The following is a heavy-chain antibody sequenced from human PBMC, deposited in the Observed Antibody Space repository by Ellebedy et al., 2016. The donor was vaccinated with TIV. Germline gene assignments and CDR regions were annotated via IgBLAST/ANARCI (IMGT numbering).Heavy chain of an antibody. CDR2: ITESGGHT. CDR3: ARDPVGVGPAFDV. J-gene: IGHJ3*01. V-gene: IGHV3-23*01. D-gene: IGHD4-23*01. CDR1: GLTFSSHA. Sequence: GESLKISCAASGLTFSSHAMSWVRQAPGKGLEWVSSITESGGHTYYADSVKGRFNISRDNSKDTLFLQMNSLRAEDTAIYFCARDPVGVGPAFDVWGQGTMVTVSS.